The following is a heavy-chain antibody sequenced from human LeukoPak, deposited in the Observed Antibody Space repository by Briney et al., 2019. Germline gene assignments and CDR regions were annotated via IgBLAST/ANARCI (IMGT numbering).Heavy chain of an antibody. Sequence: SETLSLTCTVSGGSISSNSYYWSWIRQPAGKGLEWIGRIHTSGSTNYKPSLKSRVTMSVDTSKNQFSLKLSSVTAADTAVYYCAREGTDYDILTGFYYYYGMDVWGQGTTVTVSS. J-gene: IGHJ6*02. V-gene: IGHV4-61*02. CDR1: GGSISSNSYY. CDR3: AREGTDYDILTGFYYYYGMDV. CDR2: IHTSGST. D-gene: IGHD3-9*01.